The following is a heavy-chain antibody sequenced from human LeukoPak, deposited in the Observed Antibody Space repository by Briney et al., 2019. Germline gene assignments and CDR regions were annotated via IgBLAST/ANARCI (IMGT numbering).Heavy chain of an antibody. CDR1: GDTFSSYA. V-gene: IGHV1-69*06. CDR3: ARDVPVEMTVSGYFDF. D-gene: IGHD5-24*01. J-gene: IGHJ4*02. CDR2: IIPIFGSP. Sequence: SVKVSCKASGDTFSSYAISWVRQAPGQGHEWMGGIIPIFGSPNYAQRFQGRVTITADKSTSTAYMELSSLTYEDTAVYYCARDVPVEMTVSGYFDFWGQGTLVTVSS.